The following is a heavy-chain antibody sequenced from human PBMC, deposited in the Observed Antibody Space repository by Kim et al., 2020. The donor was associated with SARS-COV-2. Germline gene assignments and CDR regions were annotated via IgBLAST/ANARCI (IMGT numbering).Heavy chain of an antibody. J-gene: IGHJ4*02. Sequence: GGSLRLSCVASGFTFSTSPMGWVRQAPGKGLEWVSRISWDGTRTYYAGSVKGRVTMSSDKSKNMLYLHMNSLRVEDTAVYYCAKGVINSGFDYWGQGTQV. CDR2: ISWDGTRT. CDR1: GFTFSTSP. V-gene: IGHV3-23*01. D-gene: IGHD1-26*01. CDR3: AKGVINSGFDY.